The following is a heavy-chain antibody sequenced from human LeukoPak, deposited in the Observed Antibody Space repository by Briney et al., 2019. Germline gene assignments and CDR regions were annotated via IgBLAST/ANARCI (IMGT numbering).Heavy chain of an antibody. J-gene: IGHJ4*02. CDR2: IYSDGDT. Sequence: PSQTLSLTCTVSGGSITSDYYYWNWIRQPAGKGLEWIGRIYSDGDTNYNPSLKSRVTISADTSKNQFSLKLSSVTAADTAVYYCARGDDYGDYVGTGSLFDYWGQGTLVTVSS. CDR1: GGSITSDYYY. CDR3: ARGDDYGDYVGTGSLFDY. D-gene: IGHD4-17*01. V-gene: IGHV4-61*02.